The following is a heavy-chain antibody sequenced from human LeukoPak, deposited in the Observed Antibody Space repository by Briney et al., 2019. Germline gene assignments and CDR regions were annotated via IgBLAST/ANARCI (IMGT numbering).Heavy chain of an antibody. CDR3: ASRSPWGVIGY. CDR2: ISSSGST. CDR1: GDSISSGDYY. J-gene: IGHJ4*02. D-gene: IGHD3-16*02. V-gene: IGHV4-61*02. Sequence: NPSQTLSLTCTVSGDSISSGDYYWSWIRQPAGKGLEWIGRISSSGSTNYNPSLKSRVTISVDTSKNQFSLKLSSVTAADTAVYYCASRSPWGVIGYWGQGTLVTVSS.